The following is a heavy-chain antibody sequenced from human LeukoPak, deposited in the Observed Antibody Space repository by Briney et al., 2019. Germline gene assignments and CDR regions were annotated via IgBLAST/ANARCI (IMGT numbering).Heavy chain of an antibody. CDR1: GGSISSYY. Sequence: SETLSLTCTVSGGSISSYYWSWIRQPPGKGLEWLGYIYYSGSTNYNPSLKSRVTISVDTSKNQFSLKLSSVTAADTAVYYCARGFGELSFEILFDPWGQGTLVTVSS. V-gene: IGHV4-59*01. CDR2: IYYSGST. D-gene: IGHD3-10*01. CDR3: ARGFGELSFEILFDP. J-gene: IGHJ5*02.